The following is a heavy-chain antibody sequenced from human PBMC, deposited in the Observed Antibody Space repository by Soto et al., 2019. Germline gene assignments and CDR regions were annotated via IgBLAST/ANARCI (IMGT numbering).Heavy chain of an antibody. V-gene: IGHV3-30*18. D-gene: IGHD2-2*02. CDR3: AKEPAPAAIGFDY. J-gene: IGHJ4*02. CDR2: ISYDGTNK. CDR1: GFPFSSYG. Sequence: QVQLVESGGGVVQPGRSLRLSCAASGFPFSSYGMHRVRQGPGKGLEWLAVISYDGTNKYYGDSVQGRITISRDNSKNTLYLQVNSVRPEDTAVYYCAKEPAPAAIGFDYWGQGTLVTVSS.